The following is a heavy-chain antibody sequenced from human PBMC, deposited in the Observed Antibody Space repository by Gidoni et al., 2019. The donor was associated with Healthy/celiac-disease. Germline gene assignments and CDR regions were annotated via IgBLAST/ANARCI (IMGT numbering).Heavy chain of an antibody. Sequence: EVQLVEAGGGLVQHGGSRRLSCAASGFTFGSYAMSWVRQAPGKGLEWVSAISGSGGSTYYADSVKGRFTISRDNSKNTLYLQMNSLRAEDTAVYYCAKNGGATISVYWGQGTLVTVSS. V-gene: IGHV3-23*04. J-gene: IGHJ4*02. CDR2: ISGSGGST. CDR3: AKNGGATISVY. D-gene: IGHD5-12*01. CDR1: GFTFGSYA.